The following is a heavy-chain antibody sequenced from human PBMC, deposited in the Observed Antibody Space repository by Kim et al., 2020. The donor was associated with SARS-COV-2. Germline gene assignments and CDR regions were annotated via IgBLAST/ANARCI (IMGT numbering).Heavy chain of an antibody. CDR2: ISAYNGNT. D-gene: IGHD3-10*01. Sequence: ASVKVSCKASGYTFTSYGISWVRQAPGQGLEWMGWISAYNGNTNYAQKLQGRVTMTTDTSTSTAYMELRSLRSDDTAVYYCARDSHGEYITMVRGVIIRGEFDYWGQGTLVTVSS. CDR3: ARDSHGEYITMVRGVIIRGEFDY. CDR1: GYTFTSYG. J-gene: IGHJ4*02. V-gene: IGHV1-18*01.